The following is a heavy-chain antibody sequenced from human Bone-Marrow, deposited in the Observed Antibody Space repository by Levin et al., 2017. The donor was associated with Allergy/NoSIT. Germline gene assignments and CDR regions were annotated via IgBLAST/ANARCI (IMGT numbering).Heavy chain of an antibody. V-gene: IGHV4-34*01. CDR3: ARGRVLRWPPAEYFQH. CDR1: GGSFSGYY. J-gene: IGHJ1*01. Sequence: ASETLSLTCAVYGGSFSGYYWSWIRQPPGKGLEWIGEINHSGSTNYNPSLKSRVTISVDTSKNQFSLKLSSVTAADTAVYYCARGRVLRWPPAEYFQHWGQGTLVTVSS. D-gene: IGHD4-23*01. CDR2: INHSGST.